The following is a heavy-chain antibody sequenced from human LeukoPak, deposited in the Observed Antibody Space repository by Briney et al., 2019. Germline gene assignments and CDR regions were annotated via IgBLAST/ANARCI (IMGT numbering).Heavy chain of an antibody. D-gene: IGHD3-10*01. J-gene: IGHJ5*02. CDR1: GGSISSYY. V-gene: IGHV4-59*01. Sequence: SETLSLTCTVSGGSISSYYWSWIRQPPGKGLEWIGYIYYSGSTYYKPSLKSRVTISVDTSKNQFSPKLSSVTAADTAVYYCARGGYYGSGNDFRFDPWGQGTLVTVSS. CDR3: ARGGYYGSGNDFRFDP. CDR2: IYYSGST.